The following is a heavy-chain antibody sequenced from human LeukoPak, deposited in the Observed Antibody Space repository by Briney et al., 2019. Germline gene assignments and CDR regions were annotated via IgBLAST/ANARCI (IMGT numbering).Heavy chain of an antibody. CDR2: INPNSGGT. CDR3: AREVRLVGATLFDY. J-gene: IGHJ4*02. D-gene: IGHD1-26*01. Sequence: ASVKVSCKASGYTFTGHYMHWVRQAPGQGLEWMGRINPNSGGTNYAQKFQGRVTMTRDTSISTAYMELSRLRSDDTAVYYCAREVRLVGATLFDYWGQGTLVTVSS. CDR1: GYTFTGHY. V-gene: IGHV1-2*06.